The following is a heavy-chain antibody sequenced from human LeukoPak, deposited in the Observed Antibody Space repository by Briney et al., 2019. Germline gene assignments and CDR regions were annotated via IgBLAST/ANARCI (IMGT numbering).Heavy chain of an antibody. CDR3: ASGFRYQLLRYYYYYYMDV. D-gene: IGHD2-2*01. V-gene: IGHV4-39*01. CDR2: IYYSGST. J-gene: IGHJ6*03. Sequence: SETLSLTCTVSGGSISSSSYYWGWVRQPPGKGLEWIGSIYYSGSTYYNPSLKSRVTISVDTSKNQFSLKLSSVTAADTAVYYCASGFRYQLLRYYYYYYMDVWGKGTTVTVSS. CDR1: GGSISSSSYY.